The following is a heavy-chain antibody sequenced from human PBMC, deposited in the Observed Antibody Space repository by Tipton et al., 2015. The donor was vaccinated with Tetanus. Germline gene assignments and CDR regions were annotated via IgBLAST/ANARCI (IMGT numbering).Heavy chain of an antibody. D-gene: IGHD6-6*01. J-gene: IGHJ4*02. CDR2: IYFSGST. V-gene: IGHV4-31*03. CDR3: ARDQARGARGWNYLDC. CDR1: GGSLSRGGYY. Sequence: TLSLTCTVSGGSLSRGGYYWTWIRQHPGKGLEWIGDIYFSGSTYYNPSLKSRVTISVDTSKNQFSLRLNSVTAAETAVYYCARDQARGARGWNYLDCWGQGTLVTVSS.